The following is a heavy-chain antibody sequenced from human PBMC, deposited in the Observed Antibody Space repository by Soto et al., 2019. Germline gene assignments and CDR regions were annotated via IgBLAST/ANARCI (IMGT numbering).Heavy chain of an antibody. CDR1: GGTFSSYA. CDR2: IIPVFGTA. J-gene: IGHJ4*02. V-gene: IGHV1-69*01. D-gene: IGHD6-13*01. Sequence: QVQLVQSGAEVKKPGSSVKVSCKASGGTFSSYAISWVRQAPGQGLEWMGGIIPVFGTANYAQKFQGRVTITADESTSTAYMELSSLRSEDTAVYYCARGRSGYSSSYYYFDYWGQGTLVTVSS. CDR3: ARGRSGYSSSYYYFDY.